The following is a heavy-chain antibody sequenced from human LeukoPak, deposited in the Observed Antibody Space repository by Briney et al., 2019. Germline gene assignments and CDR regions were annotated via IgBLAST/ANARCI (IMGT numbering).Heavy chain of an antibody. CDR2: INPSGGST. CDR3: ARDILPSYSGYDRTLPDY. D-gene: IGHD5-12*01. Sequence: ASVKVSCKASGYTFTGYYMHWVRQAPGQGLEWMGIINPSGGSTSYAQKLQGRVTMTRDTSTSTVYMDLSSLRSEDTAVYYCARDILPSYSGYDRTLPDYWGQGTLVTVSS. J-gene: IGHJ4*02. CDR1: GYTFTGYY. V-gene: IGHV1-46*04.